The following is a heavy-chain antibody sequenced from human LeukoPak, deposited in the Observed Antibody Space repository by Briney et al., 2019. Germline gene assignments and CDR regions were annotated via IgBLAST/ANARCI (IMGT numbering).Heavy chain of an antibody. J-gene: IGHJ6*03. CDR3: ARDPKLPTTDTNYYYYMDV. CDR2: ISSSSSYI. Sequence: GGSLRLSCAASGFTFSSYSMNWVRQAPGKGLEWVSSISSSSSYIYYADSVKGRFTISRDNAKNSLYLQMNSLRAEDTAVYYCARDPKLPTTDTNYYYYMDVWGKGTTVTVSS. CDR1: GFTFSSYS. D-gene: IGHD4-11*01. V-gene: IGHV3-21*01.